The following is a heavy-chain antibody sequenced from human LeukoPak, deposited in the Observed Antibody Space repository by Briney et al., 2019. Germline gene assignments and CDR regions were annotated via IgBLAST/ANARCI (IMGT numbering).Heavy chain of an antibody. J-gene: IGHJ4*02. CDR3: AKGGGVSMTTSLYFDY. D-gene: IGHD4-11*01. V-gene: IGHV3-23*01. Sequence: GGSLRLSCAASGFTFSSYAMSWVRQAPGKGLEWVSAISGSGGSTYYADSVKGRFTISRDNSKNTLYLQMNSLRAEDTAVYYCAKGGGVSMTTSLYFDYWGQGTLVTVSS. CDR1: GFTFSSYA. CDR2: ISGSGGST.